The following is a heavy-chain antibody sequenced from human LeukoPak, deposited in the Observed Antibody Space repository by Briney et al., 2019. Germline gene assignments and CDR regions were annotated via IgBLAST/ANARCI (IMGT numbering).Heavy chain of an antibody. CDR2: IT. CDR1: GGSISSSSYY. CDR3: PYFDY. Sequence: SETLSLTCTVSGGSISSSSYYWGWIRQPPGKGLEWIGSITYYNPSLKSRVTISVDTSKNQFSADTAVYYCAKVLAAMAPYFDYWGQGTLVTVSS. D-gene: IGHD5-18*01. V-gene: IGHV4-39*07. J-gene: IGHJ4*02.